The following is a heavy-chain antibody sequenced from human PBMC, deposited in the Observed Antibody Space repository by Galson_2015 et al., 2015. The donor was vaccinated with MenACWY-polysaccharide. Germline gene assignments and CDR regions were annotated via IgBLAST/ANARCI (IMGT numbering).Heavy chain of an antibody. D-gene: IGHD2/OR15-2a*01. J-gene: IGHJ3*02. V-gene: IGHV3-23*01. CDR1: GFNFSIYV. CDR2: ISSGSDTA. CDR3: SRAGSRILFHAFDI. Sequence: SLRLSCAAAGFNFSIYVMTWVRQAPGKGLEWVSAISSGSDTAYSTDSVKGRFTISRDNSKNTVFLEMNTLGVEDTAVYYCSRAGSRILFHAFDIRGQGTMVTVSS.